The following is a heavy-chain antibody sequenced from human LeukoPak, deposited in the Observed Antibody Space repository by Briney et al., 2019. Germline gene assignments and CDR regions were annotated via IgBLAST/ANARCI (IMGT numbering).Heavy chain of an antibody. Sequence: GGSLRLSCEASGFTFSSFAMSWVRQAPGKGLEWVSSISSSSSYIYYADSVKGRFTISRDNAKNSLYLQMNSLRAEDTAVYYCARAYSGYETDAFDIWGQGTMVTVSS. CDR1: GFTFSSFA. V-gene: IGHV3-21*01. CDR2: ISSSSSYI. CDR3: ARAYSGYETDAFDI. D-gene: IGHD5-12*01. J-gene: IGHJ3*02.